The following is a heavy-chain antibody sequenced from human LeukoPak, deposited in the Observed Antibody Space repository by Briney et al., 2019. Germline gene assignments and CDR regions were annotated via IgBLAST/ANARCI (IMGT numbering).Heavy chain of an antibody. J-gene: IGHJ4*02. CDR2: INPSGDST. D-gene: IGHD5-12*01. Sequence: GASVKVSCKASGYTFTSYYMHWVRQAPGQGLEWMGTINPSGDSTNYAQKFQGRVTLTRDTSTSTLYMELSSLRSEDTAMYYCARGGGYALSYWGQGTLVTVSS. CDR1: GYTFTSYY. V-gene: IGHV1-46*01. CDR3: ARGGGYALSY.